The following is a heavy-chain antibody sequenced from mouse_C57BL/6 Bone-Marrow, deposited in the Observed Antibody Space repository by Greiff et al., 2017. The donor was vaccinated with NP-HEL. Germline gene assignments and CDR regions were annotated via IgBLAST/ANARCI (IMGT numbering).Heavy chain of an antibody. D-gene: IGHD2-4*01. J-gene: IGHJ3*01. CDR3: AKSYYDYDGAFAY. CDR2: IWGGGST. V-gene: IGHV2-9*01. CDR1: GFSFTSSG. Sequence: VQLVESGPGLVAPSQSLSITCTVSGFSFTSSGVDWVRQPPGKGLEWLGVIWGGGSTNYNSAPMSRLSISKDNSKSQVFLKMNSLQTDDTAMYYCAKSYYDYDGAFAYWGQGTLVTVSA.